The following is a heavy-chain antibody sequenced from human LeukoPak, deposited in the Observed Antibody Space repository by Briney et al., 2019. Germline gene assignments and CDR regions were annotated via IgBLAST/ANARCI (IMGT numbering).Heavy chain of an antibody. CDR3: ARLIGYCSGGSCDNRIDY. CDR1: GCTFTGYY. D-gene: IGHD2-15*01. J-gene: IGHJ4*02. CDR2: INTNIGDT. V-gene: IGHV1-2*02. Sequence: ASVRVSCKASGCTFTGYYIHWVRQAPGQGLEWMGWINTNIGDTNYAQKFQDRVTMTRDTSISTAYLQWSSLKASDTAMYYCARLIGYCSGGSCDNRIDYWGQGTLVTVSS.